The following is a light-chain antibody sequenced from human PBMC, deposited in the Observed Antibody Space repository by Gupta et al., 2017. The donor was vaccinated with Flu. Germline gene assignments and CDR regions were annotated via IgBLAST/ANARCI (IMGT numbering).Light chain of an antibody. CDR1: QGISSY. V-gene: IGKV1-9*01. Sequence: DIQLTQSPSFLSASVGDRVTITCRASQGISSYLAWYQQKPGKAPKLLIYAASTLQSGVPSRFSGSGSGTEFTLTISSLQPEDFATYYCQQLNSHPRITFGPGTKVDIK. J-gene: IGKJ3*01. CDR3: QQLNSHPRIT. CDR2: AAS.